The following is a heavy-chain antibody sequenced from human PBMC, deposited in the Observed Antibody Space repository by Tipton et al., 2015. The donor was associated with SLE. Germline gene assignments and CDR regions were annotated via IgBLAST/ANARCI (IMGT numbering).Heavy chain of an antibody. CDR3: ARELLPLYGMDV. V-gene: IGHV3-30*04. D-gene: IGHD2-15*01. Sequence: QLVQSGGGVVQPGRSLRLSCAASGFTFSSYAMHWVRQAPGKGLEWVAVISYDGNNKYYADSVKGRFTISRDNSKNTLYLQMNSLRAEDTAVYYCARELLPLYGMDVWGQGTTVTVSS. CDR2: ISYDGNNK. J-gene: IGHJ6*02. CDR1: GFTFSSYA.